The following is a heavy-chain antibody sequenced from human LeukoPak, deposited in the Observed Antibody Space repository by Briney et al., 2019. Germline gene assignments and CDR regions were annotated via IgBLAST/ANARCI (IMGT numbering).Heavy chain of an antibody. J-gene: IGHJ4*02. CDR3: TRGWDS. V-gene: IGHV1-8*01. CDR2: RNPDSDDA. CDR1: GYTFSNYD. Sequence: GASVKVSCKASGYTFSNYDINWVRQAPGQGLEWMGWRNPDSDDADYAQKFQGRFSITMNTSITTAYMELSSLGFEDTAVYFCTRGWDSWGQGTLVTVSS.